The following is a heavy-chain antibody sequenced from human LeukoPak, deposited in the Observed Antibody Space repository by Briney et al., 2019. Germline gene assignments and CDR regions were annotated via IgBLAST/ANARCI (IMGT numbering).Heavy chain of an antibody. CDR3: ARASPSYGHRFYFDY. CDR2: IYSGGST. D-gene: IGHD5-18*01. V-gene: IGHV3-66*01. J-gene: IGHJ4*02. Sequence: GGSLRLSCAASGFTVSSNYMSWVRQAPGKGLEWVSVIYSGGSTYYADSVKGRFTISRDNSKNTLYLQMNSLRAEDTAVYYCARASPSYGHRFYFDYWGQGTLVTVSS. CDR1: GFTVSSNY.